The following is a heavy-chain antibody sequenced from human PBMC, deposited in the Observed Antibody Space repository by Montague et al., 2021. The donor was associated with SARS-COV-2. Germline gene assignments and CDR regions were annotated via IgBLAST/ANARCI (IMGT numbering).Heavy chain of an antibody. D-gene: IGHD3-10*01. CDR3: ALNYFRVRSWYGMDV. CDR2: SYDVFCS. V-gene: IGHV4-61*08. J-gene: IGHJ6*02. Sequence: SETLSLTCPVPSPGTVSWYSGADRKSTRLNSSHMSISYDVFCSKYNTSLKSRVTISVDTSKNQFSLKLSSVTAADTAVYYCALNYFRVRSWYGMDVWGQGTTVTVSS. CDR1: SPGTVSWY.